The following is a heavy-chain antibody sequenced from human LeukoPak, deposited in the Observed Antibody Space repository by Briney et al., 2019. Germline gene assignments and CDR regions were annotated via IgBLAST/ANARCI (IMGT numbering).Heavy chain of an antibody. D-gene: IGHD5-24*01. CDR2: ISSSCSYI. J-gene: IGHJ4*02. Sequence: GGSLRLSCAASGFTFSSYSMNWVRQAPGKGLEWVSSISSSCSYIYYADSVKGRFTISRDNAKNPLYPQMNSLRVEDTAVYYCARDSEMATTTFDYWGQGTLVTVSS. CDR3: ARDSEMATTTFDY. V-gene: IGHV3-21*01. CDR1: GFTFSSYS.